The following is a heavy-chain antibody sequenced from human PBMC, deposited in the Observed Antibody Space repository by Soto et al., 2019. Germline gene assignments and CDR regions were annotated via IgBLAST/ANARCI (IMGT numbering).Heavy chain of an antibody. D-gene: IGHD2-21*02. V-gene: IGHV1-69*13. J-gene: IGHJ4*02. Sequence: GASVKVSCKASGGTFSSYAISWVRQAPGQGLEWMGGIIPIFGTANYAQKFQGRVTITADESTSTAYMELSSLRSEDAAVYYCARLALLGDRPYYFDYWGQGTLVTVSS. CDR1: GGTFSSYA. CDR2: IIPIFGTA. CDR3: ARLALLGDRPYYFDY.